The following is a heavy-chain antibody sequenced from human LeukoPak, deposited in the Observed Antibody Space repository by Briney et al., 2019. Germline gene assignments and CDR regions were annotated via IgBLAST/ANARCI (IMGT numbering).Heavy chain of an antibody. V-gene: IGHV3-53*05. CDR1: GFTVSSNY. CDR2: IYSGGST. CDR3: AKDYRVEMALFDFDY. J-gene: IGHJ4*02. D-gene: IGHD5-24*01. Sequence: SGGSLRLSCAASGFTVSSNYMSWIRQAPGKGLEWVSVIYSGGSTYYADSVKGRFTISRDNSKNTLYLQMNSLRAEDTAVYYCAKDYRVEMALFDFDYWGQGTLVTVSS.